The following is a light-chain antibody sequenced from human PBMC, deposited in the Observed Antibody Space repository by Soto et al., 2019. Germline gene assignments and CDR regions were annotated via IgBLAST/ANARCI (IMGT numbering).Light chain of an antibody. CDR3: QQYNSYPGT. J-gene: IGKJ1*01. CDR2: DAS. Sequence: DIQMTQSPSTLSASVGDRVTITCRASQSISSWLAWYQQKPGQAPKLLIYDASSLESGVPSRCSGSGSGTEFTLAISSLQPDDFATYYCQQYNSYPGTFGQGTKVEIK. CDR1: QSISSW. V-gene: IGKV1-5*01.